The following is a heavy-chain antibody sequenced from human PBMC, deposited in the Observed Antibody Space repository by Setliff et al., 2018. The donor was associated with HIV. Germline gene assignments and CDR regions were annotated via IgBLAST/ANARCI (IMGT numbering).Heavy chain of an antibody. V-gene: IGHV4-61*01. CDR2: IYYSGST. CDR1: GYSISSGYY. Sequence: ASETLSLTCTVSGYSISSGYYWGWIRQPPGKGLEWIGYIYYSGSTNYNPSLKSRVTISVDTSKNQFSLKLSSVTAADTAVYYCARLLWFGELLSYGMDVWGQGTTVTVSS. CDR3: ARLLWFGELLSYGMDV. D-gene: IGHD3-10*01. J-gene: IGHJ6*02.